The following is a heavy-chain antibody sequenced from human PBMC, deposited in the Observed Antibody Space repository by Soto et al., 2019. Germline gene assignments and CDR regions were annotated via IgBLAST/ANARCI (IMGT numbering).Heavy chain of an antibody. CDR2: IIPIFGTA. J-gene: IGHJ6*02. V-gene: IGHV1-69*13. CDR1: GGTFSSYA. D-gene: IGHD5-18*01. CDR3: ASSAMDHYYYGMDV. Sequence: SVKVSCKSSGGTFSSYAISWVRQAPGQGLEWMGGIIPIFGTADYAQKFQGRVTITADESTSTAYKELSSLRSEDTAVYYCASSAMDHYYYGMDVWGQGTTVTVSS.